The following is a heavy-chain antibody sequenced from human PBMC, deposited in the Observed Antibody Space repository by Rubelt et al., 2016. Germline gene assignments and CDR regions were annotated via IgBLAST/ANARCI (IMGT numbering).Heavy chain of an antibody. J-gene: IGHJ4*02. D-gene: IGHD6-13*01. Sequence: VQLVESGGGLVQPGGSLRLSCEASGFTFSSYWMSWVRQAPGTGLEWVDHIKQDGSEKYYVDSVKGRFTISRDNSKKKRDLQMNRLRGEDTAVYYCARDAPGAASSTDYWDQGTLVTVSS. CDR1: GFTFSSYW. V-gene: IGHV3-7*05. CDR2: IKQDGSEK. CDR3: ARDAPGAASSTDY.